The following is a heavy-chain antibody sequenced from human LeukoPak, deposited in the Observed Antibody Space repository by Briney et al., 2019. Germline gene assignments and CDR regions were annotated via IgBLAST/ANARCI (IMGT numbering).Heavy chain of an antibody. Sequence: SVTVSCKASGGTFISYAISWVRQAPGQGLEWMGRIIPILGIANYAQKFQGRVTITADKSTSTAYMELSSLRSEDTAVYYCAGTEEDSQREDYWGQGTLVTVSS. J-gene: IGHJ4*02. D-gene: IGHD3-22*01. CDR2: IIPILGIA. CDR1: GGTFISYA. V-gene: IGHV1-69*04. CDR3: AGTEEDSQREDY.